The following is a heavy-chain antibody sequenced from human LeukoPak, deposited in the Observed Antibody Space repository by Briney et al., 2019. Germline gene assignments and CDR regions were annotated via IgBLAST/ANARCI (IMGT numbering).Heavy chain of an antibody. J-gene: IGHJ5*02. V-gene: IGHV4-30-4*07. CDR2: IYYRGGK. CDR3: AMAMVRGLTRWFDP. CDR1: GGSMNRGGDS. Sequence: SQTLSLTCTVSGGSMNRGGDSWIWIRQAPGKGLEWIGYIYYRGGKYYNPSLKSRLVLSVDTAKSQCSLELSAVTAADTAVYYCAMAMVRGLTRWFDPWGQGILVTVSS. D-gene: IGHD3-10*01.